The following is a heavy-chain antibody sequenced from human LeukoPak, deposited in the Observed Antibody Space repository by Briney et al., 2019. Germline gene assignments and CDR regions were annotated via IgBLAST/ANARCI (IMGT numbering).Heavy chain of an antibody. CDR3: ARDRQSCSSSSCLVDS. D-gene: IGHD2-2*01. Sequence: ASVNVSCKASGYTFTSYSISWVRQAPGQGLEWMGWVSAYNGDTHYAQNVQGRVTMTTDTSTSTAYMELRSLRSDDTAVYYCARDRQSCSSSSCLVDSWGQGTLVTVSS. V-gene: IGHV1-18*01. CDR2: VSAYNGDT. J-gene: IGHJ4*02. CDR1: GYTFTSYS.